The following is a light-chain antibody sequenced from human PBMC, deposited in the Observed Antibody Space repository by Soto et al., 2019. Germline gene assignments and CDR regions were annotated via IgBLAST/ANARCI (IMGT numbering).Light chain of an antibody. J-gene: IGLJ1*01. Sequence: QSALTQPASVSGSPGQSITISCTGTSSDVGAYNYVSWYQHHPGKVPKVMIYGVSNRPSGVSNRFSGSKSGDTASLTVSGLQAEDEADYYCYSYAGSHNVFGTGTKLTVL. CDR3: YSYAGSHNV. V-gene: IGLV2-14*01. CDR1: SSDVGAYNY. CDR2: GVS.